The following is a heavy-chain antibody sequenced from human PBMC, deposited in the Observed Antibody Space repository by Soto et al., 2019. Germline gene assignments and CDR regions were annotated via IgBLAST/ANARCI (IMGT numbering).Heavy chain of an antibody. Sequence: QVQLQESGPGLVQPSGTLSLTCAVSGDSINNSHWWSWVRQTPGKGLEWIGETYHSGTTNYNPSLKTRVTISIDKYKNQFYLKMNSVTAADTAVYYCAREVNSSPARGPNWFDPWGQGTLVTVSS. J-gene: IGHJ5*02. CDR3: AREVNSSPARGPNWFDP. CDR2: TYHSGTT. V-gene: IGHV4-4*02. D-gene: IGHD6-13*01. CDR1: GDSINNSHW.